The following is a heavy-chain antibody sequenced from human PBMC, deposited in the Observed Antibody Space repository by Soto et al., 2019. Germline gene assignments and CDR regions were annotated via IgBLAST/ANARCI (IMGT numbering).Heavy chain of an antibody. V-gene: IGHV3-23*01. CDR2: ISGSGGST. Sequence: GGSLRLSCAASGFTFSSYAMSWVRQAPGKGLEWVSAISGSGGSTYYADSVKGRFTISRDNSKNTLYLQMNSLRAEDTAVYYCAIPIAVAGNFDYWGQGTLVTVSS. D-gene: IGHD6-19*01. J-gene: IGHJ4*02. CDR1: GFTFSSYA. CDR3: AIPIAVAGNFDY.